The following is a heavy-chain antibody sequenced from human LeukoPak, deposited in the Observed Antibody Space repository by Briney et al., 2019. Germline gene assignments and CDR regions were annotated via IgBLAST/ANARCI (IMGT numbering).Heavy chain of an antibody. V-gene: IGHV3-33*01. Sequence: GRSLRLSCAASGFTFSSYGMHWVRQAPGKGLEWVAVIWYDGSNKYYADSVKGRFTISRDNSKNTLYLQMNSLRAEDTAVYYCARDPVGYSSSVWYFDYWDQGTLVTVSS. CDR3: ARDPVGYSSSVWYFDY. CDR1: GFTFSSYG. CDR2: IWYDGSNK. J-gene: IGHJ4*02. D-gene: IGHD5-18*01.